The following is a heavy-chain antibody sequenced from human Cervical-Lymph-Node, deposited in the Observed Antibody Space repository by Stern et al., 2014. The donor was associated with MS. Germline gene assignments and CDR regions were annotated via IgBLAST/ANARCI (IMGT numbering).Heavy chain of an antibody. Sequence: QLQLQESGPGLVKPSETLSLTCTVSGGSISSSSYYWGWIRQPPGKGLEWIGSIYYSGSTYYNPSLKSRVTISVDTSKNTFSLKLSSVTAADTAVYYCARWAYSSGWYNWFDPWGQGTLVTVSS. CDR1: GGSISSSSYY. J-gene: IGHJ5*02. CDR2: IYYSGST. D-gene: IGHD3-22*01. V-gene: IGHV4-39*01. CDR3: ARWAYSSGWYNWFDP.